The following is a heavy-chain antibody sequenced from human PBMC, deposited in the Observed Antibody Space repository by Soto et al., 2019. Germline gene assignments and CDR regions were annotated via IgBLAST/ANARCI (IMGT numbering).Heavy chain of an antibody. J-gene: IGHJ6*02. D-gene: IGHD3-3*01. Sequence: EVQLLESGGGLVQPGGSLRLSCAAAGCTFSNYALTWVRQSPGKGLEWVSTFSGSGGSTYYADSVRGRFTISRDNSKNILFLQMTSLRVEDTAIYYCARDWTGDTCPCLDVWGQGTTVSVSS. CDR1: GCTFSNYA. CDR3: ARDWTGDTCPCLDV. V-gene: IGHV3-23*01. CDR2: FSGSGGST.